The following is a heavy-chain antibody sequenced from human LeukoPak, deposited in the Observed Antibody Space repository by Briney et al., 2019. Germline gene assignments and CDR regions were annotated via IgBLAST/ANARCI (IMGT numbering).Heavy chain of an antibody. J-gene: IGHJ4*02. V-gene: IGHV3-30*18. Sequence: GGSLRLSCAASGFTFSSYGMHWVRQAPGKGLEWLAVISYDGSNKYYADSVKGRFTISRDNSKNTLYLQMNSLRAEDTAVYYCAKDEMEYWGQGTLVTVSS. CDR2: ISYDGSNK. CDR3: AKDEMEY. D-gene: IGHD5-24*01. CDR1: GFTFSSYG.